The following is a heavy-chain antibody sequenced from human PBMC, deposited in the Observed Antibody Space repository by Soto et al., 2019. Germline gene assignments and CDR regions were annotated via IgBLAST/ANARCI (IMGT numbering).Heavy chain of an antibody. J-gene: IGHJ5*02. CDR3: ARDQLEGNWFDP. Sequence: PSETLSLTCTVSGGSISRYYWNWIRQPPGKGLEWIGYIYYSGSTNYNPSLKSRVTISVDTSKNQFSLKLSSVTAADTAVYYCARDQLEGNWFDPWGQGTLVTVSS. D-gene: IGHD1-1*01. CDR1: GGSISRYY. V-gene: IGHV4-59*12. CDR2: IYYSGST.